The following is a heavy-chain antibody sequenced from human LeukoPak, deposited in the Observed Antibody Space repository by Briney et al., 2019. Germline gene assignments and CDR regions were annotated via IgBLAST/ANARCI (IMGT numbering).Heavy chain of an antibody. CDR3: ASTDYGDNSGY. CDR2: IRSRADSYAT. CDR1: GFTFSGSA. V-gene: IGHV3-73*01. J-gene: IGHJ4*02. Sequence: GGSLRLSCAASGFTFSGSAIHWVRQASGKGLEWVGRIRSRADSYATVYGVSVKGRFTISRDDSKNTAYLQMNSLTTEDTAVYYCASTDYGDNSGYWGQGTLVTVSS. D-gene: IGHD4-23*01.